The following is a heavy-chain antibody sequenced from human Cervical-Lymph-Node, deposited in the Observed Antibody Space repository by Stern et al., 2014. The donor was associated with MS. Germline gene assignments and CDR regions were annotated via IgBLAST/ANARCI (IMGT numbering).Heavy chain of an antibody. D-gene: IGHD3-3*02. CDR2: INPSGGGT. CDR1: GYTFTSYY. CDR3: AREHAFLGFGY. J-gene: IGHJ4*02. Sequence: QEQLVQSGAEVKKPGASVKVSCKASGYTFTSYYIHWVRQAPGQGLEWMGKINPSGGGTSYPQRFQGRVTLTRDTSTTTVYMELSSLRSEDTALYYCAREHAFLGFGYWGQGSLVTVSS. V-gene: IGHV1-46*01.